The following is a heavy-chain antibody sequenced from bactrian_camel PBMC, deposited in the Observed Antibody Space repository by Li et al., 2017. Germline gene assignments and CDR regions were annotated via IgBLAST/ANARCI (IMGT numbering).Heavy chain of an antibody. Sequence: HVQLVESGGGSVQAGGSLRLSCGASGYRYSGYCLAWFRQAPGKKREEVASIDSDANINYHDSVKGRFTISQDNAKNTLYPQMNNLKPEDSAMYYCAATPVPSCLYSGYPKLYNWGQGTQVTVS. D-gene: IGHD4*01. CDR3: AATPVPSCLYSGYPKLYN. J-gene: IGHJ4*01. V-gene: IGHV3S53*01. CDR1: GYRYSGYC. CDR2: IDSDANI.